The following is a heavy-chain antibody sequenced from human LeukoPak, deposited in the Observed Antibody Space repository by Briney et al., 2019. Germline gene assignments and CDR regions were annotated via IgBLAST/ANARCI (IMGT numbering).Heavy chain of an antibody. Sequence: GGSLRLSCAASGFIFSTYSMNWVRQAPGKGLEWVSSITGSYSHIYYADSVRGRFTISRDDSKNTLYLQMDSLRAEDTALYYCAKDFVRYNIQFDYWGQGALVTVSS. CDR1: GFIFSTYS. V-gene: IGHV3-21*04. D-gene: IGHD1-14*01. J-gene: IGHJ4*02. CDR3: AKDFVRYNIQFDY. CDR2: ITGSYSHI.